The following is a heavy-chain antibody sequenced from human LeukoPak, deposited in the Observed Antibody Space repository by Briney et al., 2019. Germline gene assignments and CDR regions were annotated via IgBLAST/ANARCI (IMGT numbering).Heavy chain of an antibody. Sequence: GASVKVFCKASGGTFSSYAISWVRQAPGQGLEWMGGIIPIFGTANYAQKFQGRVTITADKSTSTAYMELSSLRSEDTAVYYCARVKDGSYYFDYWGQGTLVTVSS. J-gene: IGHJ4*02. V-gene: IGHV1-69*06. CDR3: ARVKDGSYYFDY. D-gene: IGHD2-15*01. CDR1: GGTFSSYA. CDR2: IIPIFGTA.